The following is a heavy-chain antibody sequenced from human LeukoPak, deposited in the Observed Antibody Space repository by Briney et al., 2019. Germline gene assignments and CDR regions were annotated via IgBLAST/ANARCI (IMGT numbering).Heavy chain of an antibody. J-gene: IGHJ4*02. CDR3: AREGVGFWSGYYTF. D-gene: IGHD3-3*01. Sequence: QPGGSLRISCAASGFTFTDYWMHWVHQAPGKGLVWVSRINSDGSGTSYADSVKGRFTISRDNAKKTVYLQMNSLRAEDTAVYYCAREGVGFWSGYYTFWGQGTLVTVSS. CDR1: GFTFTDYW. CDR2: INSDGSGT. V-gene: IGHV3-74*01.